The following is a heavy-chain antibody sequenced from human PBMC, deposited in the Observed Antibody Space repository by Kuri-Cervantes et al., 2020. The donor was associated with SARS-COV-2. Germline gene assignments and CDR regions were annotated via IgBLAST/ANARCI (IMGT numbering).Heavy chain of an antibody. CDR3: AREAAMATGDYYYYMDV. Sequence: ASVKVSCKASGYTFTSYDINWVRRATGQELEWMGWMNPNSGNTGYAQKFQGRVTITRNTSISTAYMELSSLRSEDTAVYYWAREAAMATGDYYYYMDVWGKGPTVTVSS. CDR2: MNPNSGNT. D-gene: IGHD5-18*01. CDR1: GYTFTSYD. J-gene: IGHJ6*03. V-gene: IGHV1-8*03.